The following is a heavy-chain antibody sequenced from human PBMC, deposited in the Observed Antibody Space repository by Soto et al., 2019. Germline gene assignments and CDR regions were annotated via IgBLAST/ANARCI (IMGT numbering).Heavy chain of an antibody. Sequence: HPGGSLRLSCAASGFTFSNYWMSWVRQAPGKGLEWVANIKQDGSDKYHVDSVKGRFTISRDNAKNSLFLQMNNLRAEDTAVYYCARGGCSNTNCFDAFDIWGQGTMVTVSS. V-gene: IGHV3-7*03. CDR3: ARGGCSNTNCFDAFDI. J-gene: IGHJ3*02. D-gene: IGHD2-2*01. CDR2: IKQDGSDK. CDR1: GFTFSNYW.